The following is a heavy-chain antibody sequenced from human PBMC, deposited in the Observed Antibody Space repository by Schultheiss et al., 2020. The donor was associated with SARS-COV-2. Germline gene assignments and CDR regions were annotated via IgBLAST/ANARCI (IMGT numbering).Heavy chain of an antibody. J-gene: IGHJ3*02. Sequence: GESLKISCAASGFTFSSYAMSWVRQAPGKGLEWVSAISGSGGSTYYADSVEGRFTISRDNAKNSLYLQMNSLRDEDTAVYYCARAGYCSSTSCYHDAFDIWGQGTMVTVSS. CDR3: ARAGYCSSTSCYHDAFDI. V-gene: IGHV3-23*01. CDR2: ISGSGGST. CDR1: GFTFSSYA. D-gene: IGHD2-2*01.